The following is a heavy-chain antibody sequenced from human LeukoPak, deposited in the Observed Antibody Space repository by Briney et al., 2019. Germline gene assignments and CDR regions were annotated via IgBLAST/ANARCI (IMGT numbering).Heavy chain of an antibody. V-gene: IGHV4-34*01. J-gene: IGHJ5*02. D-gene: IGHD6-6*01. CDR1: GGSFSGYY. Sequence: SETLSLTCAVYGGSFSGYYWSWIRQPPGKGLEWIGEINHSGSANYNPSLKSRVTISVDTSKNQFSLKLSSVTAADTAVYYCARDEYSSSSFDPWGQGTLVTVS. CDR2: INHSGSA. CDR3: ARDEYSSSSFDP.